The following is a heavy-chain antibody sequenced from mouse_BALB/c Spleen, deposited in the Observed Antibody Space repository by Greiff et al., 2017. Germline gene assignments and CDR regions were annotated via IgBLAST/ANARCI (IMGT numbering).Heavy chain of an antibody. CDR1: GFTFSSYA. CDR3: ARGGGDPYYYAMDY. Sequence: DVLLVESGGGLVKPGGSLKLSCAASGFTFSSYAMSWVRQTPEKRLEWVASISSGGSTYYPDSVKGRFTISRDNARNILYLQMSSLRSEDTAMYYCARGGGDPYYYAMDYWGQGTSVTVSS. V-gene: IGHV5-6-5*01. J-gene: IGHJ4*01. D-gene: IGHD3-3*01. CDR2: ISSGGST.